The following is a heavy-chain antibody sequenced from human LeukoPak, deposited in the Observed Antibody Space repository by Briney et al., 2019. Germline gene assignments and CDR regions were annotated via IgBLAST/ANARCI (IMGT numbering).Heavy chain of an antibody. V-gene: IGHV3-64*01. J-gene: IGHJ5*02. CDR1: GFTLSSYA. CDR2: ISSNGGST. D-gene: IGHD3-3*01. CDR3: ARGHYDFWSGYYYDWFDP. Sequence: GGSLRLSCAASGFTLSSYAMHWVRQAPGKGLEYVSAISSNGGSTYYANSVKGRFTISRDNSKNTLYLQMGSLRAEDMAVYYCARGHYDFWSGYYYDWFDPWGQGTLVTVSS.